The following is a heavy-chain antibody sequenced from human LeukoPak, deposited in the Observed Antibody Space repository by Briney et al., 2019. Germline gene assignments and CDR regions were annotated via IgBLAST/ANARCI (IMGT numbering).Heavy chain of an antibody. J-gene: IGHJ4*02. CDR3: ARRGTASSGSYYFDH. CDR1: GGSVTSSTFS. CDR2: IYTSGNT. D-gene: IGHD6-19*01. V-gene: IGHV4-39*01. Sequence: KSSETLSLTCTVSGGSVTSSTFSWAWIRQPPGKGLEWIGNIYTSGNTYYNPSLKSRVTMSVDTSKNKCSLKLSSVTAADTAVYYCARRGTASSGSYYFDHWGQGTLVTVSS.